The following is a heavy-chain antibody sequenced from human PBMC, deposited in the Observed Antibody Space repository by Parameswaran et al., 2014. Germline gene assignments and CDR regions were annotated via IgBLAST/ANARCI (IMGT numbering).Heavy chain of an antibody. Sequence: RWIRSAPREGAGSGLGEINHSGSTNYNPSLKSRATISVDTSKNQFSLKLSSVTAADTAVYYCARRGTTKYGWFDPWGQGTLVTVSS. CDR3: ARRGTTKYGWFDP. J-gene: IGHJ5*02. CDR2: INHSGST. D-gene: IGHD1-14*01. V-gene: IGHV4-34*01.